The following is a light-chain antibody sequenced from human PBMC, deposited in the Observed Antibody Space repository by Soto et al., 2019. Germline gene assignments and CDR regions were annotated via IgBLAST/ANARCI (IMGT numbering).Light chain of an antibody. V-gene: IGKV1-5*01. CDR2: DAS. CDR1: QSISHF. J-gene: IGKJ1*01. Sequence: DIQMTQSASTLSASVGDRVTITCRASQSISHFLAWYQQKPGKVPKLLIYDASNLGSGVPSRFSGSGSGTEFTLTISSLQPDDFATYYCQHYNSYSEAFGQGTKVDIK. CDR3: QHYNSYSEA.